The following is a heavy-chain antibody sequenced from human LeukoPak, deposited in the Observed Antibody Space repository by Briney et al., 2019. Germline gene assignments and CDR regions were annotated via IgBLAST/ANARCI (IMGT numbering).Heavy chain of an antibody. CDR1: GFTFTSSA. Sequence: GTSVKVSCKASGFTFTSSAMQWVRQARGQRLEWIGWIVVSSGNTNYAQKFQERVTITRDMSTSTAYMELSSLRSEDTAVYYCAAVFEWELSQSYYFDHWGQGTLVTVSS. CDR2: IVVSSGNT. V-gene: IGHV1-58*02. CDR3: AAVFEWELSQSYYFDH. J-gene: IGHJ4*02. D-gene: IGHD1-26*01.